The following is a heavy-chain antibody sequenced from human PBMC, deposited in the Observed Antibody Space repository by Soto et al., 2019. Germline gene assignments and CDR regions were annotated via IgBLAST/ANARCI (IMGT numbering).Heavy chain of an antibody. D-gene: IGHD3-9*01. CDR2: IRDSGDYT. J-gene: IGHJ4*02. CDR1: GFTFSAFA. Sequence: GGSLRLSCVASGFTFSAFAMGRRRESTGKGPQWVSAIRDSGDYTYYAESVKGRFTSLRDNSKSTLFLQMDSLNADDTALYYCVKPSHEMLTGYSPFDHWGQGTLVTVSS. CDR3: VKPSHEMLTGYSPFDH. V-gene: IGHV3-23*01.